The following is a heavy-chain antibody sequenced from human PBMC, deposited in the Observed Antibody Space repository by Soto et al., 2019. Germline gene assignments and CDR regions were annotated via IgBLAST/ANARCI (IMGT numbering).Heavy chain of an antibody. V-gene: IGHV3-23*01. Sequence: EVQLLESGGGLVQPGGSLRLSCAASGFTFSTFAMSWVRQAPGKGLEWVSAISGSGGGTYYADPVKGRFTISRDNSKNTLYLQMNSLRAEDTAVYYCAKDSTYYDFWSAYSYWGQGTLVTVSS. CDR3: AKDSTYYDFWSAYSY. D-gene: IGHD3-3*01. CDR2: ISGSGGGT. J-gene: IGHJ4*02. CDR1: GFTFSTFA.